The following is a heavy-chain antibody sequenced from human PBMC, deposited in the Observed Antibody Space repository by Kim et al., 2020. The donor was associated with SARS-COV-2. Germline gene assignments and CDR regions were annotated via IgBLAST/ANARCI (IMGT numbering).Heavy chain of an antibody. D-gene: IGHD6-13*01. Sequence: SETLSLTCTVSGGSISSSYWSWIRQPAGKNPEWIGRIYDSGSTTYNPSLKSRVTMSVDTSKNQFSLKLSSVTAADSAVYYCASDRSAARLVWFDSWGQGTLVTVSS. CDR2: IYDSGST. J-gene: IGHJ5*01. CDR1: GGSISSSY. V-gene: IGHV4-4*07. CDR3: ASDRSAARLVWFDS.